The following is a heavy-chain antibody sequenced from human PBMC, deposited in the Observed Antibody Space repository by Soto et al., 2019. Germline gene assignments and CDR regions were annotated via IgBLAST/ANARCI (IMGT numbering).Heavy chain of an antibody. CDR1: GFTFSDYY. J-gene: IGHJ6*03. V-gene: IGHV3-11*01. CDR3: ARETYYDYIWGSYRPPYYMDV. CDR2: ISSSGSTI. Sequence: QVQLVESGGGLVKPGGSMRLSCAASGFTFSDYYMSWIRQAPGKGLEWVSYISSSGSTIYYADSVKGRFTISRDNAKSSLYLQMNSLRAEDTAVYYCARETYYDYIWGSYRPPYYMDVWGKGTTVTVSS. D-gene: IGHD3-16*02.